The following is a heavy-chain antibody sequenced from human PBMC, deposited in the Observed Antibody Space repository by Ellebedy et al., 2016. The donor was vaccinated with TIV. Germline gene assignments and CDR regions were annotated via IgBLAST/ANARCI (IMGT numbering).Heavy chain of an antibody. CDR2: ISGSDGST. CDR3: ASYVDTAMVFDY. V-gene: IGHV3-23*01. D-gene: IGHD5-18*01. CDR1: GFTFSSYA. Sequence: PGGSLRLSCAASGFTFSSYAMSWVRQAPGKGLEWVSAISGSDGSTYYADSVKGRFPISRDNSKNTLYLQMNSLRDEDRAVYYCASYVDTAMVFDYWGQGTLVTVSS. J-gene: IGHJ4*02.